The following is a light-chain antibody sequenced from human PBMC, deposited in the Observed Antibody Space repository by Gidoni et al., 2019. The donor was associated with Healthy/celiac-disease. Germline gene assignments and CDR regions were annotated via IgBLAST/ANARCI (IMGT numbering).Light chain of an antibody. J-gene: IGLJ2*01. V-gene: IGLV2-11*01. CDR3: CSYAGSYTFDVV. CDR1: SSDVGGYNY. Sequence: QSALTQPRSVSGSPGQSVTISCTGTSSDVGGYNYVSWYQQHHGKAPKLMIYDVSKRPSGVPDRFSGSKSGNTASLTISGLQAEDEADYYCCSYAGSYTFDVVFGGGTKLTVL. CDR2: DVS.